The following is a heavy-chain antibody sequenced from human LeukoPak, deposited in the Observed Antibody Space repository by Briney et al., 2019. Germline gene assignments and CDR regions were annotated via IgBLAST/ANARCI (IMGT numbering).Heavy chain of an antibody. J-gene: IGHJ3*02. Sequence: ASVKVSCKASGYTFTSYYMHWVRQAPGQGLEWMGIINPSGGSTSYAQKFQGRVTMTRDMSTSTVYMELRSLRSDDPAVYYCARVRVSGGAAFDIWGQGTMVTVSS. CDR2: INPSGGST. CDR3: ARVRVSGGAAFDI. CDR1: GYTFTSYY. V-gene: IGHV1-46*01. D-gene: IGHD2-15*01.